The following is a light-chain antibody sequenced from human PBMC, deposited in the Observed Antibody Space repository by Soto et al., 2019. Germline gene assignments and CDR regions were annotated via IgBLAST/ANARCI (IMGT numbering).Light chain of an antibody. CDR1: QTVSSNY. Sequence: GERATLSCRVSQTVSSNYLAWCQQRPGQAPRLLIYGASTRAAGIPDRFSGSGSGTDFTLTITRLEPEESAVYFCEQYTGPPTTFGQGTRLEIK. CDR3: EQYTGPPTT. CDR2: GAS. V-gene: IGKV3-20*01. J-gene: IGKJ5*01.